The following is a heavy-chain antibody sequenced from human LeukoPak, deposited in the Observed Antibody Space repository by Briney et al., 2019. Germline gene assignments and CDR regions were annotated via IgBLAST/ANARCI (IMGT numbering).Heavy chain of an antibody. Sequence: GGSLRLSCAASGFTFSSYAMSWVRQAPGKGLEWVSAISGSGGSTYYADSVKSRFTISRDNSKNTLYLQMNSLRAEDTAVYYCAKRTDSSGYYYVDYWGQGTLVTVSS. V-gene: IGHV3-23*01. CDR3: AKRTDSSGYYYVDY. J-gene: IGHJ4*02. CDR1: GFTFSSYA. D-gene: IGHD3-22*01. CDR2: ISGSGGST.